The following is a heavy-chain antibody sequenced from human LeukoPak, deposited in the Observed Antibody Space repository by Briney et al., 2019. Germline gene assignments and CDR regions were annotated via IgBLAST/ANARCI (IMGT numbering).Heavy chain of an antibody. Sequence: SQTLSLTCTVSGGSISSGDYYWSWIRQPPGKGLEWIGYIYYSGSTYYNPSLKSRVTISVDTSKNQFSLKLSSVTAADTAVYYCARDSNYDFWSGPGSWYFDLWGRGTLVTVSS. D-gene: IGHD3-3*01. CDR3: ARDSNYDFWSGPGSWYFDL. J-gene: IGHJ2*01. V-gene: IGHV4-30-4*01. CDR2: IYYSGST. CDR1: GGSISSGDYY.